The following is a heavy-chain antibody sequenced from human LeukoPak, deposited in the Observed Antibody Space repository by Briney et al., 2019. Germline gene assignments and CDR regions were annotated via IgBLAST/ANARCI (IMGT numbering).Heavy chain of an antibody. CDR3: ARVQRRGYCSSTSCHNWFDP. V-gene: IGHV1-18*04. CDR2: ISAYNGNT. CDR1: GYTFTGYY. J-gene: IGHJ5*02. Sequence: ASVKVSCKASGYTFTGYYMHWVRQAPGQGLEWMGWISAYNGNTNYAQKLQGRVTMTTDTSTSTAYMELRSLRSDDTAVYYCARVQRRGYCSSTSCHNWFDPWGQGTLVTVSS. D-gene: IGHD2-2*01.